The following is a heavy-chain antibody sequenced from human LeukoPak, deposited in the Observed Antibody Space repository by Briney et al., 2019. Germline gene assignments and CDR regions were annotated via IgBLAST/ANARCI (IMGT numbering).Heavy chain of an antibody. Sequence: ASVKVSCKASGYTFTSYAMHWVRQAPGQRLEWMGWINAGNGNTKYSQKFQGRVTITRDTSASTAYMELSSLRSEDTAVYYCARAGRYSSGMDVWGQGTTVTVSS. CDR3: ARAGRYSSGMDV. J-gene: IGHJ6*02. CDR2: INAGNGNT. CDR1: GYTFTSYA. V-gene: IGHV1-3*01. D-gene: IGHD6-19*01.